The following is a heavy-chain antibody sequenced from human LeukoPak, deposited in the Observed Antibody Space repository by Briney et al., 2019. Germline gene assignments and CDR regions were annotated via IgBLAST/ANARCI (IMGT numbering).Heavy chain of an antibody. CDR1: GGSISSYY. D-gene: IGHD3-9*01. J-gene: IGHJ6*02. V-gene: IGHV4-59*01. CDR3: AREERINDILTGYYSHYGMDV. Sequence: SEILSLTCTVSGGSISSYYWSWIRQPPGKGLEWIGYIYYSGSTNYNPSLKSRVTISVDTSKNQFSLKLSSVTAADTAVYYCAREERINDILTGYYSHYGMDVWGQGTTVTVSS. CDR2: IYYSGST.